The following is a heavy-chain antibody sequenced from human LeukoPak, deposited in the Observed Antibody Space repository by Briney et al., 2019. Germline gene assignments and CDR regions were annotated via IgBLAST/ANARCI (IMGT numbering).Heavy chain of an antibody. V-gene: IGHV3-23*01. D-gene: IGHD1-7*01. CDR1: GFTFSSYA. CDR3: AAGTAAAEYFQH. CDR2: ISGSGGST. Sequence: GGSLRLSCAASGFTFSSYAMSWVRQAPGQGLEWVSAISGSGGSTYYADSVKGRFTISRDNSKNTLYLQMNSLRAEDTAVCYCAAGTAAAEYFQHWGQGTLVTVSP. J-gene: IGHJ1*01.